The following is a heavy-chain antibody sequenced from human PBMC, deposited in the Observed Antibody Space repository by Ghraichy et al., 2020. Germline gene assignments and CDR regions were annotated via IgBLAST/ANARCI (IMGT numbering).Heavy chain of an antibody. D-gene: IGHD5-24*01. CDR2: IKSRTSGGTT. CDR1: GFTFSDAW. J-gene: IGHJ4*02. V-gene: IGHV3-15*01. CDR3: ATEFYNNGYNF. Sequence: GGSLRLSCVGSGFTFSDAWMTWVRQAPGQGLEWVGHIKSRTSGGTTDYAAPVKGRFTISRDDSKDTVYLQMNSLKTEDAAIYYCATEFYNNGYNFWGQGTLVTVSS.